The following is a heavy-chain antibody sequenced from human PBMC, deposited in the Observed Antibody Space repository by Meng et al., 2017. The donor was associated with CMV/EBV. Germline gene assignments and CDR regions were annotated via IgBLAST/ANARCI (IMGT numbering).Heavy chain of an antibody. Sequence: GGSLRLSCAASGFTFSGSAMHWVRQASGKGLEWVGRIRSKANSYATAYAASVKGRFTISRDDSTNTAYLQMNSLKTEDTAVYYCTRASFSRYCSSTSCYYGMDVWGQGTTVTVSS. CDR2: IRSKANSYAT. V-gene: IGHV3-73*01. CDR1: GFTFSGSA. D-gene: IGHD2-2*01. CDR3: TRASFSRYCSSTSCYYGMDV. J-gene: IGHJ6*02.